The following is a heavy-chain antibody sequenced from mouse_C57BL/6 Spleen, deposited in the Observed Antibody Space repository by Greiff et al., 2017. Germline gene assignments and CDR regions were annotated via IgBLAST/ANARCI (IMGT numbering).Heavy chain of an antibody. Sequence: QVQLKVSGPGILQSSQTLSLTCSFSGFSLSTSGMGVSWIRQPSGKGLEWLAHIYWDDDKRYNPSLKSRLTISKDTSRKQVFLKITSVDTADTATYYCARRGNYGRYFDVWGTGTTVTVSS. CDR2: IYWDDDK. V-gene: IGHV8-12*01. D-gene: IGHD1-1*01. J-gene: IGHJ1*03. CDR3: ARRGNYGRYFDV. CDR1: GFSLSTSGMG.